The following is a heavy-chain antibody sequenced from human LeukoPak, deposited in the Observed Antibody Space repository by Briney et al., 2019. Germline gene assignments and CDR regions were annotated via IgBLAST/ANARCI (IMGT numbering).Heavy chain of an antibody. Sequence: PGGSLRLSCAASGFTFSSYSMNWVRQAPGKGLEWVSYISSSSSTIYYADSVKGRFTISRDNAKNSLSLQMNSLRAEDTAVYYCAREWAIVALDYWGQGTLVTVSS. CDR2: ISSSSSTI. J-gene: IGHJ4*02. CDR3: AREWAIVALDY. CDR1: GFTFSSYS. V-gene: IGHV3-48*01. D-gene: IGHD5-12*01.